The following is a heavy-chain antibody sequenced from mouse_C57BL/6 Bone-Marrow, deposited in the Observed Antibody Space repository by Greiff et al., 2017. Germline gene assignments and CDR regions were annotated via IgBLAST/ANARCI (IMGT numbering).Heavy chain of an antibody. D-gene: IGHD2-1*01. Sequence: VQLQQPGAELVMPGASVKLSCKASGYTFTSYWMHWVKQRPGQGLEWIGEIDPSDSYTNYNQKFKGKSTLTVDNSSSTAYMQLSSLTSEHSAVXYVARPPSGNYGWYFDVWGTGTTVTVSS. J-gene: IGHJ1*03. CDR2: IDPSDSYT. CDR3: ARPPSGNYGWYFDV. V-gene: IGHV1-69*01. CDR1: GYTFTSYW.